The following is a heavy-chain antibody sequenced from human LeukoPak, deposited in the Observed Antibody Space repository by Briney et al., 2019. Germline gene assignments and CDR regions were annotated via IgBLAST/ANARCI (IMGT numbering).Heavy chain of an antibody. CDR2: IYYSGST. D-gene: IGHD3-10*01. CDR3: ARGPTILWFGDKTGGYFDY. V-gene: IGHV4-30-4*02. CDR1: GGSISSGDYY. Sequence: SETLSLTCTVSGGSISSGDYYWSWIRQPPGKGLEWIGYIYYSGSTYYNPSLKSRVTISVDTSKNQFSLKLSSVTAADTAVYYCARGPTILWFGDKTGGYFDYWGQGTLVTVSS. J-gene: IGHJ4*02.